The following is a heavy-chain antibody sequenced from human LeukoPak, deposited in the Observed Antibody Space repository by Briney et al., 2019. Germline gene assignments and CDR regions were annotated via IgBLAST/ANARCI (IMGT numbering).Heavy chain of an antibody. J-gene: IGHJ4*02. D-gene: IGHD3-16*01. CDR1: GFTFDDYA. V-gene: IGHV3-9*01. CDR2: ISWNSGSI. Sequence: PGRSLRLSCAASGFTFDDYAMHWVRQAPGKGLEWVSGISWNSGSIGYADSVKGRFTISRDNAKNSLYLQMNSLRAEDTALYYCISAWGRSEIWRSSSFDYWGQGTLVTVSS. CDR3: ISAWGRSEIWRSSSFDY.